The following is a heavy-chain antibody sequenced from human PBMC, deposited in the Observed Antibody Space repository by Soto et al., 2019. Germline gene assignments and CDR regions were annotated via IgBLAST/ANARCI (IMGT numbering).Heavy chain of an antibody. V-gene: IGHV3-30*18. CDR2: ISYDGSNK. CDR1: GFTFSSYG. J-gene: IGHJ4*02. D-gene: IGHD6-19*01. CDR3: AKDIGQWVAVAGRGPY. Sequence: QVPLVESGGGVVQPGRSLRLSCAASGFTFSSYGMHWVRQAPGKGLEWVAIISYDGSNKYYADSVKGRFTISRDNSKNTPYLQMNSLRAEDTALYYCAKDIGQWVAVAGRGPYWGQGTLVTVSS.